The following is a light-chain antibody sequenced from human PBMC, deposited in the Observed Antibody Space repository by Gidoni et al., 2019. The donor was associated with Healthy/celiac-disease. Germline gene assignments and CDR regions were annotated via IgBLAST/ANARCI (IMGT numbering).Light chain of an antibody. V-gene: IGKV1-5*01. CDR3: QQYNSYSLT. CDR2: AAS. CDR1: QSISSW. Sequence: DIQLTQSPSTLSASVGDRVTITCRASQSISSWLAWYQQKPVKAPKLLIYAASSLESGVPSRFSGSGSGTEFTLTISSLQPDDFATYYCQQYNSYSLTFGQGTKVEIK. J-gene: IGKJ1*01.